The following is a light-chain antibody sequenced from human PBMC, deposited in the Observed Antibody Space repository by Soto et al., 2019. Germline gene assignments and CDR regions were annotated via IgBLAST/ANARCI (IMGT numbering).Light chain of an antibody. Sequence: EIVMTQSPATLSVSPWERATLSCRASQSVSILLAWYQQKPGQAPTLLIYGASSRATGIPDRFSGSGSGTDFTLTISRLEPEDFAVYYCQQYGSSPQTFGQGTKVDIK. CDR3: QQYGSSPQT. V-gene: IGKV3-20*01. CDR2: GAS. J-gene: IGKJ1*01. CDR1: QSVSIL.